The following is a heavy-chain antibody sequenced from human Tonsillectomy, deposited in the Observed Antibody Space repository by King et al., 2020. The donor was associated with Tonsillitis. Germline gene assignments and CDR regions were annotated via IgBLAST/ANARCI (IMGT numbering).Heavy chain of an antibody. CDR3: ARVLANDAFDI. J-gene: IGHJ3*02. CDR2: INPNSGDT. V-gene: IGHV1-2*02. Sequence: QLVQSGADVKKPGASVKVSCKASGYTLTAYYIHWVRQDPGEGLERMGWINPNSGDTNYPQKFQGRVTMTRDTSISTAYMELSRLRSHDTAVYYCARVLANDAFDIWAQGTTVTVSS. CDR1: GYTLTAYY.